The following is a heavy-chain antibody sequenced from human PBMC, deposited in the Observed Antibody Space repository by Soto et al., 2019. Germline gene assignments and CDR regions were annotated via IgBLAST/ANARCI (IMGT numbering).Heavy chain of an antibody. D-gene: IGHD3-3*01. CDR2: ISYDGSNK. CDR1: GFTFSSYG. Sequence: GGSLILSWAASGFTFSSYGMHWVRQAPGKGLEWVAVISYDGSNKYYADSVKGRFTISRDNSKNTLYLQMNSLRAEDTAVYYCAKDREWLIGYWGQGTLVTVSS. V-gene: IGHV3-30*18. J-gene: IGHJ4*02. CDR3: AKDREWLIGY.